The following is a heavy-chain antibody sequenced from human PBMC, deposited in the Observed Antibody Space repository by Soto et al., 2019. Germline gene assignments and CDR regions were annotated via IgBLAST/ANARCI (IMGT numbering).Heavy chain of an antibody. V-gene: IGHV3-43D*03. CDR2: ISWDGGST. Sequence: GGSLRLSCAASGFTFDDYAMHWVRQAPGKGLEWVSLISWDGGSTYYADSVKGRFTISRDNSKNSLYLQMNSLRAEDTALYYCAKDLDSSSCYYYGMDVWGQGTTVTVSS. D-gene: IGHD6-6*01. CDR3: AKDLDSSSCYYYGMDV. J-gene: IGHJ6*02. CDR1: GFTFDDYA.